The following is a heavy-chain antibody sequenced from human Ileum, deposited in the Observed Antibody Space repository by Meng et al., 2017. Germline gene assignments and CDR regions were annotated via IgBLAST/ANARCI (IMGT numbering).Heavy chain of an antibody. D-gene: IGHD3-3*01. CDR3: ASGSGSLDY. J-gene: IGHJ4*02. Sequence: QVQLQQSGPGLVKPSQTLSLTCAVSGDSVSSNIAAWNWIRQSPLRGLEWLGRTYYRSKWYSEYAVSVKSRISITPDTSKNQFSLQMNSVTPEDTAVYYCASGSGSLDYWGPGTLVTVSS. CDR2: TYYRSKWYS. V-gene: IGHV6-1*01. CDR1: GDSVSSNIAA.